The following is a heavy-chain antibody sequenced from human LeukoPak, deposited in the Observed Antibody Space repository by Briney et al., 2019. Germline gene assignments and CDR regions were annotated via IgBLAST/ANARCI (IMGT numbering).Heavy chain of an antibody. CDR1: GFTFTSYW. CDR3: ARDLEGSGSFYRPSYDY. V-gene: IGHV3-7*01. D-gene: IGHD3-10*01. Sequence: GGSLRLSCAASGFTFTSYWMGWVRQAPGNGPEWVANIKEDESEKNYVDSVKGRFTISRDSAKNALYLQMNSLRAEDTAVYYCARDLEGSGSFYRPSYDYWGQGTLVTVSS. CDR2: IKEDESEK. J-gene: IGHJ4*02.